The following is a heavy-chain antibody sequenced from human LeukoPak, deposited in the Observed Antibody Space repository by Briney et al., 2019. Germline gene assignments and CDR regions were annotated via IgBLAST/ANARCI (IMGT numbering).Heavy chain of an antibody. J-gene: IGHJ4*02. CDR1: GYTFTSYD. V-gene: IGHV1-8*03. CDR2: MNPNSGNT. D-gene: IGHD7-27*01. Sequence: ASVKVSCKASGYTFTSYDINWVRQATGQGLEWMGWMNPNSGNTGYAQKFQGRVTITRNTSISTAYMELSSLRSEDTAVYYRARGYPHWGWDYWGQGTLVTVSS. CDR3: ARGYPHWGWDY.